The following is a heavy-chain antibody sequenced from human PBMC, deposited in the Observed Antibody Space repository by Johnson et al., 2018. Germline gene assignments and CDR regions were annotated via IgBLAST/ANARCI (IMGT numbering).Heavy chain of an antibody. Sequence: VQLVQSGGGLVQPGRSLRLSCAASGFTFDDYAMHWVRQAPGTGLEWVSGITFNRGIIAYADSVKGRFTISRDNAKKALYLQMNSLRPEDTALYYCAKDGVLWGSQYFHHWGQGTLVIVSS. CDR1: GFTFDDYA. V-gene: IGHV3-9*01. CDR3: AKDGVLWGSQYFHH. D-gene: IGHD2-21*01. J-gene: IGHJ1*01. CDR2: ITFNRGII.